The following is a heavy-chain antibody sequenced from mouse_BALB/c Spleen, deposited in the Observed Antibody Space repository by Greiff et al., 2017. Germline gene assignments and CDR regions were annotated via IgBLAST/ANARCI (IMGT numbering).Heavy chain of an antibody. CDR2: ISYSGST. CDR1: GYSITSDYA. D-gene: IGHD3-3*01. CDR3: ARRRDGVPYYYAMDY. V-gene: IGHV3-2*02. J-gene: IGHJ4*01. Sequence: EVKLVESGPGLVKPSQSLSLTCTVTGYSITSDYAWNWIRQFPGNKLEWMGYISYSGSTSYNPSLKSRISITRDTSKNQFFLQLNSVTTEDTATYYCARRRDGVPYYYAMDYWGQGTSVTVSS.